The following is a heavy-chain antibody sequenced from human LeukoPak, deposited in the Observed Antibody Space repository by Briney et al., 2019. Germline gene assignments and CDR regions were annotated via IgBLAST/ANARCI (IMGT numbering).Heavy chain of an antibody. CDR1: GFILSNYW. Sequence: TGGSLRLSCATSGFILSNYWMHWVRQAPGKRLVWVSRINNDGSSTTYEDSVKGRFTISRDNARNTLYLQMNSLRAEDTAVYYCARDGISCTGGHCYFASWGQGTLVTVSS. V-gene: IGHV3-74*01. D-gene: IGHD2-8*02. CDR2: INNDGSST. J-gene: IGHJ4*02. CDR3: ARDGISCTGGHCYFAS.